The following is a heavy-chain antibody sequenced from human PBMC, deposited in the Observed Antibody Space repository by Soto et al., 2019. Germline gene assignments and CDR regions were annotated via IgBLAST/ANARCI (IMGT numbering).Heavy chain of an antibody. Sequence: SETLSLTCTVSGGSISSSNWWSWVRQPPGKGLEWIGEIYYSGTTKYNPSLKSRVTISVDKSKSQFSLKLYSVTAADTAVYYCARDQGYCDGGSCYVFDSWGQGTLVTVSS. CDR1: GGSISSSNW. J-gene: IGHJ4*02. CDR3: ARDQGYCDGGSCYVFDS. V-gene: IGHV4-4*02. D-gene: IGHD2-15*01. CDR2: IYYSGTT.